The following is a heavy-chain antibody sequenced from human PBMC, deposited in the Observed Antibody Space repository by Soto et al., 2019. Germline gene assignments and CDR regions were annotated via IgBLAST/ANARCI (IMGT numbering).Heavy chain of an antibody. J-gene: IGHJ4*02. V-gene: IGHV4-28*01. Sequence: QVQLQESGPGLVKPSDTLSLTCAVSGYSISSSNWWGWIRQPPGKGLEWIGYSYYSGTTYYNPSPKSPVTMSVATAKHQFSLQLTSVTAVDTAVYYCASREIQGPIDYWGQGTLVTVSS. CDR1: GYSISSSNW. CDR2: SYYSGTT. CDR3: ASREIQGPIDY. D-gene: IGHD1-26*01.